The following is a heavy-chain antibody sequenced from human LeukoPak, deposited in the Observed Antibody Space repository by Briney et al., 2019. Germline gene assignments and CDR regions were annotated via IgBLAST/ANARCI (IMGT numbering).Heavy chain of an antibody. J-gene: IGHJ5*02. V-gene: IGHV4-59*01. Sequence: SETLSLTCTISGGSISSYYWSWIRQPPGKGLEWIGYIYYSGSTNYNPSLKSRVTISVDTSKNQFSLKLSSVTAADTAVYYCARVENWNYPYNWFDPRGQGTLVTVSS. D-gene: IGHD1-7*01. CDR1: GGSISSYY. CDR3: ARVENWNYPYNWFDP. CDR2: IYYSGST.